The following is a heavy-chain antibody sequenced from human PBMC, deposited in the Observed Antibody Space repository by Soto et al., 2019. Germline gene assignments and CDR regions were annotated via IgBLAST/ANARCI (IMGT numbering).Heavy chain of an antibody. D-gene: IGHD2-21*02. V-gene: IGHV3-23*01. J-gene: IGHJ4*02. CDR2: ISSSGGST. CDR1: GFTFSSYA. CDR3: AKAGDPRLYYFDY. Sequence: SLRHSCAASGFTFSSYAMSWVRQAPGKGLEWVSAISSSGGSTYYADSVKGRFTISRDNSKNTLYLQMNSLRAEDTAVYYCAKAGDPRLYYFDYWGQGTLVTVSS.